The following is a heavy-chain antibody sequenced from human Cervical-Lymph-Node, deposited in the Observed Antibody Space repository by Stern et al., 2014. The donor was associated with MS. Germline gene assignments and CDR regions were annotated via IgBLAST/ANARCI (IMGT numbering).Heavy chain of an antibody. CDR1: GFTVSSYW. Sequence: EVQLVESGGGLVQPGGSLRLSCAASGFTVSSYWMHWVRHGPEKWLEWVSRLHRDGSSTSYADSVKGRFTISRDNAKNTLSLQMNSLRAEDTAVYYCVRDTYDMSFLLGWTGGMDVWGQGTTVTVSS. D-gene: IGHD3/OR15-3a*01. V-gene: IGHV3-74*01. CDR2: LHRDGSST. J-gene: IGHJ6*02. CDR3: VRDTYDMSFLLGWTGGMDV.